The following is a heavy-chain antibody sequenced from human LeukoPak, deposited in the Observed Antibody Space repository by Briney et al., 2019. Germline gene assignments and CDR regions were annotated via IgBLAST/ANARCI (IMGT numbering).Heavy chain of an antibody. J-gene: IGHJ4*02. D-gene: IGHD3-9*01. Sequence: PSETLSLTCTVSGYSISSGYYWGWIRQPPGKGLEWIGSIYHSGSTYYNPSLKSRVTISVDTSKNQFSLKLSSVTAADTAVYYCARGDDILTGYYISPPYFDYWGQGTLVTVSS. CDR3: ARGDDILTGYYISPPYFDY. V-gene: IGHV4-38-2*02. CDR2: IYHSGST. CDR1: GYSISSGYY.